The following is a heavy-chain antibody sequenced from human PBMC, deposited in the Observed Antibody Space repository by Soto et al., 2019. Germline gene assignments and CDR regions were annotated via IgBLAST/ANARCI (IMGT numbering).Heavy chain of an antibody. Sequence: SETLSLTCTVSGGSISSGDYYWSWIRQPPGKGLEWIGYIYYSGSTYYNPSLKSRVTISVDTSKNQFSLKLSSVTAADTAVYYCAREALGYCSGGSCHPQLFYGMDVWGQGTTVTVSS. D-gene: IGHD2-15*01. V-gene: IGHV4-30-4*01. J-gene: IGHJ6*02. CDR3: AREALGYCSGGSCHPQLFYGMDV. CDR1: GGSISSGDYY. CDR2: IYYSGST.